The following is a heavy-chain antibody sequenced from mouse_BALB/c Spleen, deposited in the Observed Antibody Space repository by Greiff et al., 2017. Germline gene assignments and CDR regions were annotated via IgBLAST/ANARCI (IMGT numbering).Heavy chain of an antibody. D-gene: IGHD2-10*02. Sequence: VKLMESGPGLVQPSQSLSITCTVSGFSLTSYGVHWVRQSPGKGLEWLGVIWSGGSTDYNAAFISRLSISKDNSKSQVFFKMNSLQANDTAIYYCARWEYGNYGGYFDVWGAGTTVTVSS. CDR1: GFSLTSYG. CDR3: ARWEYGNYGGYFDV. V-gene: IGHV2-2*02. J-gene: IGHJ1*01. CDR2: IWSGGST.